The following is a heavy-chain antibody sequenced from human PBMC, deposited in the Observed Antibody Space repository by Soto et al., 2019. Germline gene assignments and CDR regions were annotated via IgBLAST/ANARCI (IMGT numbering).Heavy chain of an antibody. D-gene: IGHD3-3*01. J-gene: IGHJ4*02. CDR3: ARALWNGYLAFFDC. CDR1: GFTVSDNY. V-gene: IGHV3-53*01. CDR2: IYSGSNT. Sequence: EVQLVESGGGLIQPGGSLRLSCAASGFTVSDNYMTWVRQAPGKGLEWVSIIYSGSNTYHADSVKGRFTISRDISKNTVHLQMNSLRAEDTAVYYCARALWNGYLAFFDCWGQGTLVIVFS.